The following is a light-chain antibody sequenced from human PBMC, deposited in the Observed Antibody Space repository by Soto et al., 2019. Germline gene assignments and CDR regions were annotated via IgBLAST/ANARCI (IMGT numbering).Light chain of an antibody. CDR3: CSFGSSTTLI. CDR2: EGT. V-gene: IGLV2-23*01. CDR1: SSDVGTYLL. J-gene: IGLJ2*01. Sequence: QSALTQPASVSGSPGQSVTISCTGTSSDVGTYLLVSWYQHHPGKAPKLMIYEGTKRPSGVSNRFSGSKSANTASLTISGLQAEDEADYYSCSFGSSTTLIFGGGTKLTVL.